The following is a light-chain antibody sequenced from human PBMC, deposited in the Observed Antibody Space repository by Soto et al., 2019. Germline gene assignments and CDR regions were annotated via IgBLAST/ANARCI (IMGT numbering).Light chain of an antibody. CDR1: QSVSSN. CDR3: QQYNNWPPFT. CDR2: GAS. V-gene: IGKV3-15*01. J-gene: IGKJ3*01. Sequence: EIVMTQSPGTLSVSPGERAILSCRASQSVSSNLAWYQQKPGQTPRLLIYGASTRATGIPARFSGSGSGTEFTLTVSSLQSEDFAVYDCQQYNNWPPFTFGPGTKVDIK.